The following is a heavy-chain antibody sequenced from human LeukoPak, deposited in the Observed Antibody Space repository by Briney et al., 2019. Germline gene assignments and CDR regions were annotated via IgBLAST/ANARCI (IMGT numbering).Heavy chain of an antibody. Sequence: GGSLRLSCAASGFTVSDNYMTWVRQAPGKGLEWVSVIYSGGNTYYADSVKGRFTISRDTSKNTLYLQMNSLRAEDTAVYSCARVYRSGNYYNPYFENWGQGTLVTVSS. J-gene: IGHJ4*02. D-gene: IGHD3-10*01. CDR3: ARVYRSGNYYNPYFEN. CDR1: GFTVSDNY. CDR2: IYSGGNT. V-gene: IGHV3-66*01.